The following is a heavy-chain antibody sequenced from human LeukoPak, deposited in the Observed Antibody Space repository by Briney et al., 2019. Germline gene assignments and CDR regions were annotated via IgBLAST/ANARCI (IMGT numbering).Heavy chain of an antibody. CDR1: GGXXSSYY. Sequence: SETLSLTCTVSGGXXSSYYXSWIRQPPXXXXXXXGYIYYSGSTNQNPSLKSRVTISVDTSKNQFSLKLTSVTAADTAIYYCARDRGYYGGYPFEIWGQGTMVTVSS. CDR2: IYYSGST. V-gene: IGHV4-59*01. J-gene: IGHJ3*02. D-gene: IGHD4-23*01. CDR3: ARDRGYYGGYPFEI.